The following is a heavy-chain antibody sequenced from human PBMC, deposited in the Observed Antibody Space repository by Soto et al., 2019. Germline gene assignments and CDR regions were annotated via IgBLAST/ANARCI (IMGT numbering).Heavy chain of an antibody. J-gene: IGHJ6*02. CDR2: DGSNK. CDR3: ARDIAAAGTSYYYYGMDV. D-gene: IGHD6-13*01. V-gene: IGHV3-33*01. Sequence: GGSLRLSCAASGFTFSSYGMHWVRQAPGKGLEWVAVDGSNKYYADSVKGRFTISRDNSKDTLYLQMNSLRAEDTAVYYCARDIAAAGTSYYYYGMDVWGQGTTVTVSS. CDR1: GFTFSSYG.